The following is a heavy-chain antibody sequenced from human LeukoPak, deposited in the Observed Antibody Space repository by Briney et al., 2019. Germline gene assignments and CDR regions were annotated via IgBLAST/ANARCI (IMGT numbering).Heavy chain of an antibody. J-gene: IGHJ6*02. CDR3: AKDLRSGSYSGDYYYYYGMDV. CDR1: GFTFSSYA. CDR2: ISGSGAST. Sequence: GGSLRLSCAASGFTFSSYAMSWVRQAPGKGLEWVSAISGSGASTYYADSVKGRFTISRDNSKNTLYLQMNSLRAEDTAVYYCAKDLRSGSYSGDYYYYYGMDVWGQGTTVTVSS. D-gene: IGHD1-26*01. V-gene: IGHV3-23*01.